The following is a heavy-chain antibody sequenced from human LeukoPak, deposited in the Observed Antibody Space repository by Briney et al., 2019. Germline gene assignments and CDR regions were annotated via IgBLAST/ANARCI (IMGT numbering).Heavy chain of an antibody. Sequence: PSETLSLTCTVSGNSISSGDNYWSWIRQPAGKGLEWIGRIYTSGSTNYNPSLKSRVTMSVDTSKNQFSLKLSSVTAADTAVYYCAREVVCSSTSCLAFDYWGQGTLVTVSS. J-gene: IGHJ4*02. CDR1: GNSISSGDNY. V-gene: IGHV4-61*02. CDR3: AREVVCSSTSCLAFDY. D-gene: IGHD2-2*01. CDR2: IYTSGST.